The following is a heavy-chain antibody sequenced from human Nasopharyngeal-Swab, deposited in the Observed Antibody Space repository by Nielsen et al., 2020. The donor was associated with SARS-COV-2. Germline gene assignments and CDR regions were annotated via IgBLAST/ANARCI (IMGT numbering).Heavy chain of an antibody. CDR1: GYTFTSYY. CDR3: ANSIAAPGTYYYYGMDV. D-gene: IGHD6-13*01. J-gene: IGHJ6*02. V-gene: IGHV1-46*01. Sequence: ASAKVSCKASGYTFTSYYMHWVRQPPGQGLEWMGIINPSGGSTSYAQKFQGRVNMTRDTSTSTVYMELSSLRSEDTAVYYCANSIAAPGTYYYYGMDVWGQGTTVTVSS. CDR2: INPSGGST.